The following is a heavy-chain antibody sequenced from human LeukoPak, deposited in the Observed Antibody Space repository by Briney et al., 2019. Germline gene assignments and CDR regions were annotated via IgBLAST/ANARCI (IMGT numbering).Heavy chain of an antibody. CDR2: IYSGGST. J-gene: IGHJ3*02. CDR1: GFTVSSNY. Sequence: GGSLRLSCAASGFTVSSNYMTWVRQAPGKGLEWVSVIYSGGSTYYADSVRGRFTISRDNSKNTVYLQLNSLRGEDTAIYYCARSRYLDWGGAFDMWGQGTMVTVSS. D-gene: IGHD3-9*01. CDR3: ARSRYLDWGGAFDM. V-gene: IGHV3-66*01.